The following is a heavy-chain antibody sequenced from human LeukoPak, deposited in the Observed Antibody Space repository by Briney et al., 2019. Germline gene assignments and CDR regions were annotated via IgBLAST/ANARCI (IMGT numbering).Heavy chain of an antibody. CDR3: ARVHEYYYGSGPFDY. D-gene: IGHD3-10*01. Sequence: EGPLRLSCAASGFTSSSYEMNWVRQAPGKGLEWVSYISSSGSTIYYADSVKGRFTISRDNAKNSLYLQMNSLRAEDTAVYYCARVHEYYYGSGPFDYWGQGTLVTVSS. J-gene: IGHJ4*02. CDR1: GFTSSSYE. CDR2: ISSSGSTI. V-gene: IGHV3-48*03.